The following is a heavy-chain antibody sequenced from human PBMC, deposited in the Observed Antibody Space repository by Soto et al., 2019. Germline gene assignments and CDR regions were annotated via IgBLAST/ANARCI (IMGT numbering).Heavy chain of an antibody. Sequence: EVQLVESGGGLVQPGGSLRLSCAVSGFTYGAYEMNWVRQAPGKGLEWVAYISSSGSIRYYADSVQGRFTISRDKATNSLYLQMNSLRTEDTAVYYCARDLRTLHRGVTYGMDVWGQGTTVTVSS. J-gene: IGHJ6*02. CDR3: ARDLRTLHRGVTYGMDV. CDR2: ISSSGSIR. CDR1: GFTYGAYE. V-gene: IGHV3-48*03. D-gene: IGHD3-10*01.